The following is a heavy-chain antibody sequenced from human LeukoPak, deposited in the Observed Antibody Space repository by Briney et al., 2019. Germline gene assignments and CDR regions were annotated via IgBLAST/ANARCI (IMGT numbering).Heavy chain of an antibody. CDR2: IYYSGST. CDR3: AGSEKAYCGGVCDNYYMDV. V-gene: IGHV4-59*01. CDR1: GGSISSYY. J-gene: IGHJ6*03. Sequence: PSETLSLTCTVSGGSISSYYWSWIRQPPGKGLEWIGYIYYSGSTNYNPSLKSRVTISVDTSKNQFSLKLSSVTAADTAVYYCAGSEKAYCGGVCDNYYMDVWGKGTTVTVSS. D-gene: IGHD2-21*02.